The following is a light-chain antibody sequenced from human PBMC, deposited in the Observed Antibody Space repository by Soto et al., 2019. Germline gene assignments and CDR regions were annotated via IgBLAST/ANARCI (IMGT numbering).Light chain of an antibody. J-gene: IGKJ1*01. CDR3: QQCRSWT. V-gene: IGKV3-20*01. Sequence: EIVLTQSPGTLSVSPGERATLSCRASQTISRNNLAWYQQKPGQPPSLLIYGTSSRATGIPYRFSGSGSGTDFTITISRLEPEVSAIYYCQQCRSWTFGQGTKVEI. CDR2: GTS. CDR1: QTISRNN.